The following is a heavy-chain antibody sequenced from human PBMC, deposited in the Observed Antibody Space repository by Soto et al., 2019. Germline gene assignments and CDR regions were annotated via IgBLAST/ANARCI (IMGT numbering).Heavy chain of an antibody. CDR1: GFTFTSYA. V-gene: IGHV3-30-3*01. CDR3: ARGTILAIFDYGMDV. D-gene: IGHD3-3*01. J-gene: IGHJ6*02. CDR2: ISNDGSNY. Sequence: QVQLVESGGGVVQPGRSLRLSCAASGFTFTSYAMHWVRQAPGKGLEWVAVISNDGSNYYYADSVRGRFTISRDNTKNTLFRQMSSLRGEDSGVYYCARGTILAIFDYGMDVWGQGTTVTVSS.